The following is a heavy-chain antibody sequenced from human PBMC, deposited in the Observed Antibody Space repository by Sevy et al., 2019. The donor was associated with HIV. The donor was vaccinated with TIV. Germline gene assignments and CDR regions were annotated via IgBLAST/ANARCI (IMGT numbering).Heavy chain of an antibody. CDR3: ARSPYDILTGSSDSFDY. J-gene: IGHJ4*02. V-gene: IGHV4-59*13. CDR2: IYQTGST. D-gene: IGHD3-9*01. CDR1: GASLSTYY. Sequence: SETLSLTCTVFGASLSTYYWNWIRQPPGKGLEWIGYIYQTGSTNYNSSLKSRVTISIDTSQNHFSLNLNSVTAADTAVYYCARSPYDILTGSSDSFDYWDQGSLVTVSS.